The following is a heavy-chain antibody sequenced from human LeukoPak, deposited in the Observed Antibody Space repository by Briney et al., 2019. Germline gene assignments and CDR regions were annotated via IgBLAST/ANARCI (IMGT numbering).Heavy chain of an antibody. J-gene: IGHJ4*02. Sequence: VSVKVSXKASGYTFTSYGISWVRQAPGQGLEWMGWISAYNGNTNYAQKLQGRVTMTTDTSTSTAYMELRSLRSDDTAVYYCARDSLRPDYFDYWGQGTLVTVSS. CDR1: GYTFTSYG. CDR2: ISAYNGNT. V-gene: IGHV1-18*01. CDR3: ARDSLRPDYFDY.